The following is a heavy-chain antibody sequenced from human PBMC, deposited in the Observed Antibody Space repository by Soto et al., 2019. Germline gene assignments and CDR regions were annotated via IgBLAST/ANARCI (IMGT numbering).Heavy chain of an antibody. D-gene: IGHD4-17*01. V-gene: IGHV3-30*18. CDR3: AKDRSDYGDYLFDY. CDR1: GFTFSSYG. Sequence: PGGSLRLSCAASGFTFSSYGMHWVRQAPGKGLEWVAVISYDGSNKYYADSVKGRFTISRDNSKNTLYLQMNSLRAEDTAVYYCAKDRSDYGDYLFDYWGQGTLVTVSS. CDR2: ISYDGSNK. J-gene: IGHJ4*02.